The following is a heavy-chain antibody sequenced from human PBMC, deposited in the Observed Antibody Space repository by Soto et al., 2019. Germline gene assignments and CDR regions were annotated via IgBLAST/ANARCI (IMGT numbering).Heavy chain of an antibody. CDR2: IYHSWST. J-gene: IGHJ6*02. CDR1: GGAISSRKW. V-gene: IGHV4-4*02. D-gene: IGHD3-10*01. CDR3: ASGYYGSGSYPCYYYYGMDV. Sequence: SQTLSLTCAVSGGAISSRKWWSWVRQPPGKGLEWVGEIYHSWSTNYNPSLKSRVTISVDKSKNQFSLKLSSVTAADTAVYYCASGYYGSGSYPCYYYYGMDVWGQGTTVTVS.